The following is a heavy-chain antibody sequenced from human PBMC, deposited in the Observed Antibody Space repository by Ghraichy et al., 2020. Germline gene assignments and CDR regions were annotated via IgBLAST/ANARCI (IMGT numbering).Heavy chain of an antibody. Sequence: GGSLRLSCAASGFSFSSYEMNWVRQAPGKGLEWVSYISGSGTTIYDADSVKGRFTISRDNAKNSLFLQMNSLRAEDTAVYYCARGREERIMIFGVASWRWLDPWGQGTLVTVSS. V-gene: IGHV3-48*03. CDR3: ARGREERIMIFGVASWRWLDP. CDR1: GFSFSSYE. CDR2: ISGSGTTI. D-gene: IGHD3-3*01. J-gene: IGHJ5*02.